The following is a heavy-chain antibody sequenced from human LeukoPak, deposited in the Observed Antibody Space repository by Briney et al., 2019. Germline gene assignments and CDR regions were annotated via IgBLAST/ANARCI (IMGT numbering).Heavy chain of an antibody. Sequence: PSETLSLTCSVSGGSISNYYWSWIRQPAGKRLEWIGRIAASGSTNYHPSLKSRVTMSVDTSNNHVSLKVASVTAADTAVYYCARSVADTANFEYWGQGPLVTVSS. CDR2: IAASGST. D-gene: IGHD6-19*01. CDR1: GGSISNYY. J-gene: IGHJ4*02. CDR3: ARSVADTANFEY. V-gene: IGHV4-4*07.